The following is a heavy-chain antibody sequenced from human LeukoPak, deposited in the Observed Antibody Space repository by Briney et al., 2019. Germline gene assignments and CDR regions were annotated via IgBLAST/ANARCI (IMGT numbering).Heavy chain of an antibody. CDR2: TYYRSTWYN. CDR3: VRGVAVSGFDY. CDR1: GDGVSSNSVT. J-gene: IGHJ4*02. D-gene: IGHD5/OR15-5a*01. V-gene: IGHV6-1*01. Sequence: SQTLSLTCAISGDGVSSNSVTWNWIRQSPSRGLEWLGRTYYRSTWYNDYAVSVRGRITVNPDTSKNQFSLHLNSVTPEDTAVYYCVRGVAVSGFDYWGQGTLVTVSS.